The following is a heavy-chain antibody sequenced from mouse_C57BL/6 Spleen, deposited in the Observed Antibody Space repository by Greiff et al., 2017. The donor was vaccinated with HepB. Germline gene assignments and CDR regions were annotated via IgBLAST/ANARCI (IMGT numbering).Heavy chain of an antibody. J-gene: IGHJ2*01. D-gene: IGHD2-4*01. V-gene: IGHV1-55*01. CDR2: IYPGSGST. CDR1: GYTFTSYW. CDR3: ASDYDYVWGFDY. Sequence: VKLQQPGAELVKPGASVKMSCKASGYTFTSYWITWVKQRPGQGLEWIGDIYPGSGSTNYNEKFKSKATLTVDTSSSTAYMQLSSLTSEDSAVYYCASDYDYVWGFDYWGQGTTLTVSS.